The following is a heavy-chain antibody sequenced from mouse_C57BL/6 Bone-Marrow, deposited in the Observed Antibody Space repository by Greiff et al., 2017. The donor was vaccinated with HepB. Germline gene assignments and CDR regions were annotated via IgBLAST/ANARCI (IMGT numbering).Heavy chain of an antibody. CDR1: GYTFTNYW. J-gene: IGHJ2*01. CDR3: AQRNPHFSGIISGD. CDR2: IYPGGGYT. D-gene: IGHD1-1*01. V-gene: IGHV1-63*01. Sequence: VQLQQSGAELVRPGTSVKMSCKASGYTFTNYWIGWAKQRPGHGLEWIGDIYPGGGYTNYNEKFKGKATLTADKSSSTAYMQFSSLTPEDSAIYNSAQRNPHFSGIISGDCGQGTTLTVSS.